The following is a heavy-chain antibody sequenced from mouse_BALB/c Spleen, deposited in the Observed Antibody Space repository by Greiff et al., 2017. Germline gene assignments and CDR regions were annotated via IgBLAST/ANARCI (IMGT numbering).Heavy chain of an antibody. V-gene: IGHV5-17*02. CDR3: ARPGSSYGAMDY. D-gene: IGHD1-1*01. CDR2: ISSGSSTI. CDR1: GFTFSSFG. J-gene: IGHJ4*01. Sequence: EVHLVESGGGLVQPGGSRKLSCAASGFTFSSFGMHWVRQAPEKGLEWVAYISSGSSTIYYADTVKGRFTISRDNPKNNLFLQMTSLRSEDTAMYYCARPGSSYGAMDYWGQGTSVTVSS.